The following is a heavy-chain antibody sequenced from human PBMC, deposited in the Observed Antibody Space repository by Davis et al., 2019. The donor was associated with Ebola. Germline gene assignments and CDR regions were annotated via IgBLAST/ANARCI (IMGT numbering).Heavy chain of an antibody. V-gene: IGHV4-4*02. J-gene: IGHJ4*02. D-gene: IGHD6-13*01. CDR3: ARDGYSSSWYRFDY. Sequence: WVRQPPGKGLEWIGEIHHSGSTNYNPSLKSRVTISVDKSKNQFSLKLSPVTAADTAVYYCARDGYSSSWYRFDYWGQGTLVTVSS. CDR2: IHHSGST.